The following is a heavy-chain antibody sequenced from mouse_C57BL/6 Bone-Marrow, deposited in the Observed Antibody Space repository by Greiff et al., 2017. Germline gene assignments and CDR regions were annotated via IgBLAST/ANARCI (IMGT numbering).Heavy chain of an antibody. V-gene: IGHV1-15*01. J-gene: IGHJ2*01. Sequence: VKLQQSGAELVRPGASVTLSCKASGYTFTDYEMHWVKQTPVHGLEWIGAIDPETGGTAYNQKFKGKAILTADKSSSTAYMELRSLTSEDSAVYYCKGWELRYFDYWGQGTTLTVSS. D-gene: IGHD2-4*01. CDR2: IDPETGGT. CDR3: KGWELRYFDY. CDR1: GYTFTDYE.